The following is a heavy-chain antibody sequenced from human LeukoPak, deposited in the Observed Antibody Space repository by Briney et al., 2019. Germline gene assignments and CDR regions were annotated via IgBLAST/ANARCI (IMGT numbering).Heavy chain of an antibody. J-gene: IGHJ4*02. D-gene: IGHD1-14*01. CDR1: GFTFANYV. V-gene: IGHV3-23*01. Sequence: PGGSLRLSCAASGFTFANYVISWIRQAPGKGPEWVSAITYNGGRTYYADSVKGRCTISGDNSKSTLYFQLNSLRVEDTAISSSAIREPIGSWGQGSLLTVS. CDR2: ITYNGGRT. CDR3: AIREPIGS.